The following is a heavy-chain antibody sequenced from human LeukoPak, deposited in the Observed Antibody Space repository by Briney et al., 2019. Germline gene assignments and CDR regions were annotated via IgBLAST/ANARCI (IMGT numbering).Heavy chain of an antibody. J-gene: IGHJ3*02. Sequence: GGSLRLSCTVSGLTFSIFEMNWVRQAPGKGLEWISYITNSGSITDYADSVKGRFTISRDNAENSLYLQMSSLRAEDTAVYYCVRGGGPSYKYNAFDIWGQGTMVTVSS. V-gene: IGHV3-48*03. CDR1: GLTFSIFE. CDR3: VRGGGPSYKYNAFDI. D-gene: IGHD2-15*01. CDR2: ITNSGSIT.